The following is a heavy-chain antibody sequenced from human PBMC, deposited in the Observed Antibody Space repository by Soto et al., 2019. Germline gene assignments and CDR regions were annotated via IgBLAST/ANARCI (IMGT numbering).Heavy chain of an antibody. D-gene: IGHD6-13*01. V-gene: IGHV4-31*03. J-gene: IGHJ6*02. CDR2: IYYSGST. CDR3: ARVQGNYYYYYGMDV. Sequence: NPSETLSLTCTVSGGSISSGGYYWSWIRQHPGKGLEWIGYIYYSGSTYYNPSLKSRVTISVDTSKNQFSLKLSSVTAADTAVYYCARVQGNYYYYYGMDVWGQGTTVTVS. CDR1: GGSISSGGYY.